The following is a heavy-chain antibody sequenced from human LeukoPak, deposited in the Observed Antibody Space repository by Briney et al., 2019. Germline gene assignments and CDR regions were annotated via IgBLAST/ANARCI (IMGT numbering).Heavy chain of an antibody. Sequence: GASVTVSCKASGYTFTSYGISWVRQAPGQGLEWMGWISAYNGNTNYAQKLQGRVTMTTDTSTSTAYMELRSLRSDDTAVYYCARVGSEVVDIVATWDYWGQGTLVTVSS. CDR2: ISAYNGNT. CDR1: GYTFTSYG. V-gene: IGHV1-18*01. J-gene: IGHJ4*02. D-gene: IGHD5-12*01. CDR3: ARVGSEVVDIVATWDY.